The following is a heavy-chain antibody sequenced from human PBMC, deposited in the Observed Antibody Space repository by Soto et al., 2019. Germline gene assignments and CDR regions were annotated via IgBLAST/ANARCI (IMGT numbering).Heavy chain of an antibody. CDR3: ARDPVAAAGTSTWSWSDP. J-gene: IGHJ5*02. D-gene: IGHD6-13*01. Sequence: SETLSLTCTVSGGSISSYYWSWIRQPPGKGLEWIGYIYYSGSTNYNPSLKSRVTISVDTSKNQFSLKLSSVTAADTAVYYCARDPVAAAGTSTWSWSDPWGQGTLVTVSS. CDR1: GGSISSYY. CDR2: IYYSGST. V-gene: IGHV4-59*01.